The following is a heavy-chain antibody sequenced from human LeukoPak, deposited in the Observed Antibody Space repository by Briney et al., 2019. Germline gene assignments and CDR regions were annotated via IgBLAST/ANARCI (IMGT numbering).Heavy chain of an antibody. CDR1: GGTFSSYA. Sequence: SVKVSCKASGGTFSSYAISWVRQAPGQGLEWMGGIIPIFGTANYAQKFQGRVTITADESTSTAYMELSSLRSEDTAVYYCAKDLVTIFGKGTFDYWGQGTLVTVSS. D-gene: IGHD3-3*01. CDR2: IIPIFGTA. J-gene: IGHJ4*02. V-gene: IGHV1-69*01. CDR3: AKDLVTIFGKGTFDY.